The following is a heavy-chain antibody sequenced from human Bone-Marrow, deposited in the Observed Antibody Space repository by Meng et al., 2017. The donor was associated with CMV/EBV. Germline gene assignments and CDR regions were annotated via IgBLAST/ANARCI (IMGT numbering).Heavy chain of an antibody. J-gene: IGHJ6*02. V-gene: IGHV4-34*01. CDR3: ARSYYDFWSGYRNYGMDV. CDR1: GGSFSGYY. D-gene: IGHD3-3*01. Sequence: SETLSLPFAVYGGSFSGYYWSWIRQPPGKGLEWIGEINHSGSTNYNPSLKSRVTISVDTSNNQFSLKLSSVTAADTAVYYCARSYYDFWSGYRNYGMDVWGQGTTVTVSS. CDR2: INHSGST.